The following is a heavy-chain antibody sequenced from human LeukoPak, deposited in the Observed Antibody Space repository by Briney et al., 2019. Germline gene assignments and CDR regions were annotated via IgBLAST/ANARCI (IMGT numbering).Heavy chain of an antibody. CDR1: GGTFSSYA. D-gene: IGHD1-26*01. J-gene: IGHJ4*02. Sequence: SVKVSCKASGGTFSSYAISWVRQAPGQGLEWMGRIIPILGIANYAQKFQGRVTITADKSTSTAYMELSSLRSEDTAVYYCASPRVGATGFDYWGQGTLVTVSS. V-gene: IGHV1-69*04. CDR3: ASPRVGATGFDY. CDR2: IIPILGIA.